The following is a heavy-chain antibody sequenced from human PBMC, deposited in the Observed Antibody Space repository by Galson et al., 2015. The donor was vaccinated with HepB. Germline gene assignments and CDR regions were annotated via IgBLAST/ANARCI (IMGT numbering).Heavy chain of an antibody. V-gene: IGHV3-74*01. CDR1: GFTFSSYW. D-gene: IGHD3-22*01. CDR3: ARDFSQYYYDSSGSAFDI. J-gene: IGHJ3*02. CDR2: INSDGSST. Sequence: SLRLSCAASGFTFSSYWMHWVRQAPGKGLVWVSRINSDGSSTSYADSVKGRFTISRDNAKNTLYLQMNSLRAEDTAVYYCARDFSQYYYDSSGSAFDIWGQGTMVTVSS.